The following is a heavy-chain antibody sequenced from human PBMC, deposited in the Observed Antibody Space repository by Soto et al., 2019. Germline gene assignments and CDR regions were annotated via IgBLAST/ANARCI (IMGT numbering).Heavy chain of an antibody. J-gene: IGHJ4*02. D-gene: IGHD6-19*01. CDR2: ISAGSNTI. CDR3: ARDSGVTGADDY. CDR1: GFIFSVYS. V-gene: IGHV3-48*02. Sequence: EVQLVESGGGLVEPGGSLRLSCAASGFIFSVYSMTWVRQAPGKGLEWVSYISAGSNTIYYRDSVKGRLTISRDNAKNSLYLQMNSLRDEDTAVYYCARDSGVTGADDYWGQGTLVTVSS.